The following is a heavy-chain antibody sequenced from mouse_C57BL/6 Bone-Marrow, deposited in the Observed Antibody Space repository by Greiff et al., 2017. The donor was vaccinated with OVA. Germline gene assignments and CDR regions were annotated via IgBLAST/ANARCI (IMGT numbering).Heavy chain of an antibody. V-gene: IGHV7-3*01. Sequence: EVKLMESGGGLVQPGGSLSLSCAASGFTFTDYYMSWVRQPPGKALEWLGFIRNKANGYTTEYSASVKGRFTISRDNSQSILYLQMNALRAEDSATYYCARYGVGRLAYWGQGTLVTVSA. CDR1: GFTFTDYY. D-gene: IGHD4-1*01. CDR3: ARYGVGRLAY. J-gene: IGHJ3*01. CDR2: IRNKANGYTT.